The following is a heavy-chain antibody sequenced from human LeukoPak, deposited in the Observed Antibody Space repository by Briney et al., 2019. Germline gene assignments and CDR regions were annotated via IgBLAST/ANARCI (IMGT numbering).Heavy chain of an antibody. CDR2: IIPIFGTA. D-gene: IGHD1-26*01. J-gene: IGHJ4*02. V-gene: IGHV1-69*13. CDR3: ARSSGSYYAFQFDY. Sequence: ASVKVSCKASGGTFSSYAISWVRQAPGQGLEWMGGIIPIFGTANYAQKFQGRVTITADESTSTAYMELSSLRSEDTAVYYCARSSGSYYAFQFDYWGQGTLVTVSS. CDR1: GGTFSSYA.